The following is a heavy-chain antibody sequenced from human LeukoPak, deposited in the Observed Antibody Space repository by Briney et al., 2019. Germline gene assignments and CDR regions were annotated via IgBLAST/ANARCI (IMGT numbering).Heavy chain of an antibody. V-gene: IGHV1-18*01. J-gene: IGHJ4*02. CDR2: ISAYNGNT. CDR1: GYTFTSYG. CDR3: ARDRYYYDSSGYFDY. Sequence: ASVKVSCKASGYTFTSYGISWVRQAPGQGLEWMGWISAYNGNTNYAQKFQGRVTMTRDTSISTAYMELSRLRSDDTAVYYCARDRYYYDSSGYFDYWGQGTLVTVSS. D-gene: IGHD3-22*01.